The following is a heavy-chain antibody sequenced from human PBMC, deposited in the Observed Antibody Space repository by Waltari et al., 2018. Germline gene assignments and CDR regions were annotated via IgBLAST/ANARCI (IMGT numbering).Heavy chain of an antibody. CDR1: GGSVDNFY. J-gene: IGHJ3*02. CDR3: AKMAAKVGAHDAFDI. V-gene: IGHV4-4*07. D-gene: IGHD1-26*01. CDR2: IYANGNT. Sequence: QVQLQESGPGLVKPSETLSLTCTVSGGSVDNFYWSWIRQPAGKGLEWIWRIYANGNTNDNPSLNTRVTMSEDMSKNEVSLTLTSVTAADTAVYYCAKMAAKVGAHDAFDIWGQGTMVIVSS.